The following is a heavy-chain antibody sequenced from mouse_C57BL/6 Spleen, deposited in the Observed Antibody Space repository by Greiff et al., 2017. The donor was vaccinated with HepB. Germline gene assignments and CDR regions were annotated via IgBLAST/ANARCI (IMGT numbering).Heavy chain of an antibody. CDR1: GYTFTSYW. Sequence: QVQLKESGAELVKPGASVKLSCKASGYTFTSYWMQWVKQRPGQGLEWIGEIDPSDSYTNYNQKFKGKATLTVDTSSSTAYMQLSSLTSEDSAVYYCARRGYYSNYAWFAYWGQGTLVTVSA. V-gene: IGHV1-50*01. J-gene: IGHJ3*01. D-gene: IGHD2-5*01. CDR2: IDPSDSYT. CDR3: ARRGYYSNYAWFAY.